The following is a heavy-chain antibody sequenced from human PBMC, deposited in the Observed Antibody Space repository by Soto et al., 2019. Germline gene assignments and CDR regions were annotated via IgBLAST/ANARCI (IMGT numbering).Heavy chain of an antibody. CDR2: IYYSGST. V-gene: IGHV4-59*01. D-gene: IGHD3-10*01. Sequence: PSETLSLTCTVSGGSISSYYWSWIRQPPGKGLEWIGYIYYSGSTNYNPSLKSRVTISVDTSKNQFSLKLSSVTAADTAVYYCARVGAMVRGAPDYYFDYWGQGTLVTVSS. CDR3: ARVGAMVRGAPDYYFDY. J-gene: IGHJ4*02. CDR1: GGSISSYY.